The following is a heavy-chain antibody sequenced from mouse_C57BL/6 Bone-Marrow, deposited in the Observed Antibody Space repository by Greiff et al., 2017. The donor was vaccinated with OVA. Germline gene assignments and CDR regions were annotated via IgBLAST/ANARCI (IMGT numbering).Heavy chain of an antibody. D-gene: IGHD1-1*01. J-gene: IGHJ4*01. Sequence: EVKLVESGGGLVKPGGSLKLSCAASGFTFSDYGMHWVRQAPEKGLEWVAYISSGSSTIYYADTVKGRFTISRDNAKNTLFLQMTSLRSEDTAMYYCAREEIYYYGSTLRYAMDYWGQGTSVTVSS. V-gene: IGHV5-17*01. CDR2: ISSGSSTI. CDR1: GFTFSDYG. CDR3: AREEIYYYGSTLRYAMDY.